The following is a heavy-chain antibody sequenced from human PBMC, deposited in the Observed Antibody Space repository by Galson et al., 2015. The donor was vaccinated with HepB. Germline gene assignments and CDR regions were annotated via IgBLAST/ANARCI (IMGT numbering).Heavy chain of an antibody. Sequence: SLRLSCATSGFSFSDYYMTWVRQTPGKGLEWVAYISISSTYTNFADSVKGRFTISRDNAKNSLYLQMNSLRDEDTAVYFCARVMNLHGTGAKYYFDYWGQGTLVTVSS. CDR2: ISISSTYT. CDR3: ARVMNLHGTGAKYYFDY. CDR1: GFSFSDYY. V-gene: IGHV3-11*06. D-gene: IGHD3-10*01. J-gene: IGHJ4*02.